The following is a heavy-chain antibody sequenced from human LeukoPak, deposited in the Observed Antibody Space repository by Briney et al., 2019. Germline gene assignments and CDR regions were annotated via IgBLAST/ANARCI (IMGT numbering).Heavy chain of an antibody. CDR3: ARGHGGNSGFDP. D-gene: IGHD2-21*02. CDR2: IIPILGRG. Sequence: SVKVSCKASGGTFKSNAISWVRQAPGQGLEWMGGIIPILGRGDYTEKFQGRVTITADESTSTAYMEVSSLRSDDTAIYYCARGHGGNSGFDPWGQGTLVTVSS. J-gene: IGHJ5*02. V-gene: IGHV1-69*10. CDR1: GGTFKSNA.